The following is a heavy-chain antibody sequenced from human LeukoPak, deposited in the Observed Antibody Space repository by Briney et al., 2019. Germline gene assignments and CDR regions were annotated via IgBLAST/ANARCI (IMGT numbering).Heavy chain of an antibody. CDR1: GGSISSSSYY. CDR3: ARDGVTMIVPYSK. CDR2: IYYSGST. Sequence: PSETLSLTCTVSGGSISSSSYYWGWIRQPPGKGLEWIGSIYYSGSTYYNPSLKSRVTISVDTSKNQFSLKLSSVTAADTAVYYCARDGVTMIVPYSKWGQGTLVTVSS. J-gene: IGHJ4*02. D-gene: IGHD3-22*01. V-gene: IGHV4-39*07.